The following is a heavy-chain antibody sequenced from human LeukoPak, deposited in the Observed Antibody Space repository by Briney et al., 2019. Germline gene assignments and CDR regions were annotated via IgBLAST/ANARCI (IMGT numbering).Heavy chain of an antibody. CDR1: GGSISSSSYY. Sequence: SETLSLTCTVSGGSISSSSYYWGWIRQPPGKGLEWIGSIYHSGSTYYNPSLKSRVTISVDTSKHQFSLKLSSVTAADTAVYYCAKKTTPHHSGWYPGPYYFDYWGQGTLVTVSS. V-gene: IGHV4-39*07. J-gene: IGHJ4*02. CDR2: IYHSGST. CDR3: AKKTTPHHSGWYPGPYYFDY. D-gene: IGHD6-19*01.